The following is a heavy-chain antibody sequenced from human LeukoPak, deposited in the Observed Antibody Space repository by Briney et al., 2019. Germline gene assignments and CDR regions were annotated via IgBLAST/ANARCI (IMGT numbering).Heavy chain of an antibody. V-gene: IGHV3-74*01. CDR1: GMTFSDHW. J-gene: IGHJ1*01. CDR3: TTGPSYGYEW. Sequence: GGSLRLSCAASGMTFSDHWMHWVRQVPGKGLVWVSLIKADGRTAIYADSVKGRFTISRDNGKSTLYLQMNSLRAEDTAIYYCTTGPSYGYEWWGQGTVVTVSS. D-gene: IGHD3-16*01. CDR2: IKADGRTA.